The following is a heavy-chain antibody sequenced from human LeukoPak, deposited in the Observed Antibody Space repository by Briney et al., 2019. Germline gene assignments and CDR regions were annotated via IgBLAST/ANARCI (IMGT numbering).Heavy chain of an antibody. CDR1: GFTFSSYA. V-gene: IGHV3-72*01. CDR2: TRNKANSYTT. Sequence: GGSLRLSCAASGFTFSSYAMSWVRQAPGKGLEWVGRTRNKANSYTTEYAASVKGRFTISRDDSKNSVYLQMNSLKTEDTAVYYCASGRYCSGGSCYSWNYWGQGTLVTVSS. D-gene: IGHD2-15*01. CDR3: ASGRYCSGGSCYSWNY. J-gene: IGHJ4*02.